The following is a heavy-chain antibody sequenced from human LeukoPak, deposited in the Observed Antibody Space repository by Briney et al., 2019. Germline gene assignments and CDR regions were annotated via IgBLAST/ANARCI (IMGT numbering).Heavy chain of an antibody. J-gene: IGHJ5*02. V-gene: IGHV1-2*02. CDR3: ARERLQFRDWFDP. D-gene: IGHD4-11*01. CDR1: GYTFTGYY. Sequence: ASVKVSCKASGYTFTGYYMHWVRQAPGQGLERMGWINPNSGGTNYAQKFQGRVTMTRDTSISTAYMELSRLRSDDTAVYYCARERLQFRDWFDPWGQGTLVTVSS. CDR2: INPNSGGT.